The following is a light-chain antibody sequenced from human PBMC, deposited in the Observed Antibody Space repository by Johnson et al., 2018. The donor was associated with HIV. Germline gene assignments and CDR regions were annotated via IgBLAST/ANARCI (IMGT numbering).Light chain of an antibody. V-gene: IGLV1-51*01. J-gene: IGLJ1*01. CDR2: DHN. CDR3: GTWDSSLSAGI. CDR1: SSNIGNNY. Sequence: QAVLTQPPSVSAAPGQKVTISCSGSSSNIGNNYVSWYQQVPGAAPKLLIYDHNKRPSGIPDRFSGSKSGTSATLGITGLQTGDEADYYCGTWDSSLSAGIFGTGTKVTVL.